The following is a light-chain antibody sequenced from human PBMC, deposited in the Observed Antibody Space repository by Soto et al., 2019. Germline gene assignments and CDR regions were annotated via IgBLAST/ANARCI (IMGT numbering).Light chain of an antibody. CDR2: SSN. J-gene: IGLJ1*01. CDR1: SSNIGSNH. V-gene: IGLV1-44*01. Sequence: QSVLTQPPSASGTPGQRVTISCSGGSSNIGSNHVNWYQQLPGTAPKLLIYSSNQRPSWVPDRFSGSRSGTAASLAISGLQSEDATDYYCVAWDHSLNGYVFGTGTKLTVL. CDR3: VAWDHSLNGYV.